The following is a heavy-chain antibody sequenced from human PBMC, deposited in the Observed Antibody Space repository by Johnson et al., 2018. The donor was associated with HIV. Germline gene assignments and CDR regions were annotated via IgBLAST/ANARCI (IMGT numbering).Heavy chain of an antibody. CDR2: IWYDGSNK. CDR3: AKEPYSSSWYGAFDI. J-gene: IGHJ3*02. CDR1: GFTFSSYG. V-gene: IGHV3-33*06. Sequence: QVQLVESGGGVVQPGRSLRLSCAASGFTFSSYGMHWVRQAPGKGLEWVAVIWYDGSNKYYADSVKGRFTISRDNSKNTLYLQMNSLRAEDKAVYYCAKEPYSSSWYGAFDIWGQGTMVTVSS. D-gene: IGHD6-13*01.